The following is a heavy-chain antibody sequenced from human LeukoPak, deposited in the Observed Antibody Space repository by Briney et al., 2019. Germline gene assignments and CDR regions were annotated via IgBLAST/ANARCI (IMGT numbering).Heavy chain of an antibody. J-gene: IGHJ5*02. CDR1: GYTSISYG. Sequence: GASVKVSCKASGYTSISYGISWLRQAPGQGLEWMGWISSSSGKTNSAQKFQGRVTMTTDTSTSTAYMELRSLRFDDTALYYCARDHSSSSGWFDPWGQGTLVTVSS. V-gene: IGHV1-18*01. D-gene: IGHD6-6*01. CDR2: ISSSSGKT. CDR3: ARDHSSSSGWFDP.